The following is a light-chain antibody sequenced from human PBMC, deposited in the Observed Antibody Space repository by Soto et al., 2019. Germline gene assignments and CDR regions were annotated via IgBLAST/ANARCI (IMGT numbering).Light chain of an antibody. J-gene: IGLJ1*01. CDR1: SSDVGSYNL. V-gene: IGLV2-23*01. Sequence: QSELTQPASVSGSPGQSIPISCTGTSSDVGSYNLVSWYQQHPGKAPKLMIYEGSKRPSGVSNRFSGSKSGNTASLTISGLQAEDEADYYCCSYAGSRYYVFGTGTKVTVL. CDR2: EGS. CDR3: CSYAGSRYYV.